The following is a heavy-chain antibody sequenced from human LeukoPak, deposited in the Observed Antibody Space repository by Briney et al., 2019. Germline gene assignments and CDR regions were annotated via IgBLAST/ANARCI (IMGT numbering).Heavy chain of an antibody. Sequence: ASVKVSCKASGYSFTSNYIHWVRQAPGQGLEWMGMIYPRDGSTSYAQKFQGRVTVTRDTSTSTVHIELSGLRSEDTAVYYCARDQEAFDYWGQGTLVTVSS. CDR2: IYPRDGST. V-gene: IGHV1-46*01. CDR1: GYSFTSNY. J-gene: IGHJ4*02. CDR3: ARDQEAFDY.